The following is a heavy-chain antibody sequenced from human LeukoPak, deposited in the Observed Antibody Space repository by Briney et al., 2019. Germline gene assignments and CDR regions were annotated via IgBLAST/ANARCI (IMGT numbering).Heavy chain of an antibody. J-gene: IGHJ4*02. CDR2: IYPGVSDT. CDR1: GYRFTDYW. V-gene: IGHV5-51*01. CDR3: ARLGYCSGGSCYSGPSPFDY. D-gene: IGHD2-15*01. Sequence: GESLKISCQTSGYRFTDYWIGWVRQMPGKGLEWMGIIYPGVSDTRYSPSFQGQVTISADKSISTAYLQWSSLKASDTAMYYCARLGYCSGGSCYSGPSPFDYWGQGTLVTVSS.